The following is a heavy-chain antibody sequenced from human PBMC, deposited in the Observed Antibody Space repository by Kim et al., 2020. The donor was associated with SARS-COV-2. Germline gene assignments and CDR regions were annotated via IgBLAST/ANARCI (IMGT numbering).Heavy chain of an antibody. CDR2: FYSSGST. CDR1: GASISVSNYY. V-gene: IGHV4-39*01. CDR3: ATRSPYYYDSDGYYYVGTAPFDY. Sequence: SETLSLTCTVSGASISVSNYYWGWIRQPPGKGLEWIGSFYSSGSTYYTPSLESRVSIAVDTSKNQFSLKLSSVTAADTAVYYCATRSPYYYDSDGYYYVGTAPFDYWGQVTLVTVSS. J-gene: IGHJ4*02. D-gene: IGHD3-22*01.